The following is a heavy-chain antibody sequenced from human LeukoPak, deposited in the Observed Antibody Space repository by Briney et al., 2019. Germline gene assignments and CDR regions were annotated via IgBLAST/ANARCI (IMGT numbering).Heavy chain of an antibody. D-gene: IGHD3-22*01. V-gene: IGHV3-21*01. CDR2: ISSSSSYI. J-gene: IGHJ4*02. Sequence: GGSLRLSCAASGFTFSSYSMNWVRQAPGKGLEWVSSISSSSSYIYYADSVKDRFTISRDNAKNSLYLQMNSLRAEDTAVYYCASERSGYYFFDYWGQGTLVTVSS. CDR3: ASERSGYYFFDY. CDR1: GFTFSSYS.